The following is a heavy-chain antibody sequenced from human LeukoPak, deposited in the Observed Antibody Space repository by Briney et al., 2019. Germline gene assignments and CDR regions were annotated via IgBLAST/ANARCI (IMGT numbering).Heavy chain of an antibody. J-gene: IGHJ4*02. CDR1: GFTFEDYN. D-gene: IGHD5-24*01. Sequence: TGGSLRLSCAASGFTFEDYNMHWVRHVPGKGLEWVSLIIWDGRSTYYADSVKGRFTISRENSKNSLYLKINSLRTWDTAFYYFARGSTISMVYWGQGTLVTGPS. CDR3: ARGSTISMVY. V-gene: IGHV3-43*01. CDR2: IIWDGRST.